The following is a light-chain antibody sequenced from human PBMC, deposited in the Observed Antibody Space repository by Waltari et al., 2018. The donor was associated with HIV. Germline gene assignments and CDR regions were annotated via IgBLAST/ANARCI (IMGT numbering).Light chain of an antibody. CDR1: QSLTTQ. V-gene: IGKV3-15*01. Sequence: TVMTQSLATLSVSPGEGVTLSCRASQSLTTQLAWYQQKPGQPPRLLIYDISMRATGIPVRFSGSGSGTDFTLAITSLQSEDFAVYYCQQYGSWPLTFGGGTKVEIK. CDR2: DIS. J-gene: IGKJ4*01. CDR3: QQYGSWPLT.